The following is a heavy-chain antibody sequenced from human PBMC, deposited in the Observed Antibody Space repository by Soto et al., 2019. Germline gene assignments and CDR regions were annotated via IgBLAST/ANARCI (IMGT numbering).Heavy chain of an antibody. J-gene: IGHJ6*02. CDR3: ARIRDRAAWSYYGMDV. CDR2: IDWDDDK. D-gene: IGHD6-13*01. CDR1: GFSLSTSGMC. V-gene: IGHV2-70*01. Sequence: SGPTLVNPTQTLTLTCTFSGFSLSTSGMCVSWIRQPPGKALEWLALIDWDDDKYHSTSLKTRLTISKDTSKNQVVLTMTNMDPVDTATYYCARIRDRAAWSYYGMDVWGQGTTVTVSS.